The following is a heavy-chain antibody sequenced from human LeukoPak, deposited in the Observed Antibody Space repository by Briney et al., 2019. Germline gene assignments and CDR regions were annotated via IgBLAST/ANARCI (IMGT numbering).Heavy chain of an antibody. Sequence: GGSLRLSCAASGFTFSSYSMNWVRQAPGKGLEWVSYISSSSSTIYYADSVKGRFTISRDNSKNTLYMQMNSLRAEDTAIYYCATYRQVLLPFESWGQGTLVTVSS. J-gene: IGHJ4*02. CDR2: ISSSSSTI. CDR3: ATYRQVLLPFES. CDR1: GFTFSSYS. D-gene: IGHD5-18*01. V-gene: IGHV3-48*01.